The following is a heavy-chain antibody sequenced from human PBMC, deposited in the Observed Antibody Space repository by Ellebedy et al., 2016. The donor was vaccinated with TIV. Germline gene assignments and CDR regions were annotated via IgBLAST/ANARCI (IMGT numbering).Heavy chain of an antibody. J-gene: IGHJ6*02. CDR1: GGSFSSYY. D-gene: IGHD2-21*02. V-gene: IGHV4-34*01. CDR2: ITHSGST. Sequence: MPSETLSLTCAVYGGSFSSYYWTWIPKSPGKGLARIGEITHSGSTTYNPSLKSRVTISLDMFKNQFSLKLTSVTAADTAIYYCARKIGDASRGDLDVWGQGTTVTVSS. CDR3: ARKIGDASRGDLDV.